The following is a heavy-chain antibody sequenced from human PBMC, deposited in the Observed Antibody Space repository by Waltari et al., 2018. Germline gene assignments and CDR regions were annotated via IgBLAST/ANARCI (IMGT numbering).Heavy chain of an antibody. J-gene: IGHJ5*02. Sequence: QVQLQESGPGXVKPSQTLSLTCTVSGASISCGGYYWRXVRQHPGKGLEWIGYIYYSGSTYYNPSLKSXVXISVDTSKXQFSLKLSSVTAADTAVYYCARDGSXYDSRPNWFDPWGQGTXVXVSS. CDR2: IYYSGST. V-gene: IGHV4-31*03. CDR3: ARDGSXYDSRPNWFDP. CDR1: GASISCGGYY. D-gene: IGHD3-22*01.